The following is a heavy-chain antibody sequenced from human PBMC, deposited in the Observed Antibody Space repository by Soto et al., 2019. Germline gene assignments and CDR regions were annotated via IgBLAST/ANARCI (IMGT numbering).Heavy chain of an antibody. J-gene: IGHJ6*02. Sequence: VKVSCKASGGTFSSYAISWVRQAPGQGLEWMGGIIPIFGTANYAQKFQGRVTITADESTSTAYMELSSLRSEDTAVYYCASPPPEGGAAAGYYYYGMDVWGQGTTVTVSS. V-gene: IGHV1-69*01. CDR3: ASPPPEGGAAAGYYYYGMDV. CDR1: GGTFSSYA. CDR2: IIPIFGTA. D-gene: IGHD6-13*01.